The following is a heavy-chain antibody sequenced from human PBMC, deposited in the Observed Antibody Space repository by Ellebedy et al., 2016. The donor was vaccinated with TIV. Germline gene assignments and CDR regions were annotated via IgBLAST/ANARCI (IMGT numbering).Heavy chain of an antibody. D-gene: IGHD3-16*01. Sequence: GESLKISCAASGFIFSSYAMSWVRQTPGKGLEWVSGIYGTGRTTYYADSVKGRFTISRDNSKNTLYLQMNSLRAEDTAIYYCAKDQVGGDGRWVFDIWGQGTMVTVSS. CDR3: AKDQVGGDGRWVFDI. CDR2: IYGTGRTT. V-gene: IGHV3-23*01. J-gene: IGHJ3*02. CDR1: GFIFSSYA.